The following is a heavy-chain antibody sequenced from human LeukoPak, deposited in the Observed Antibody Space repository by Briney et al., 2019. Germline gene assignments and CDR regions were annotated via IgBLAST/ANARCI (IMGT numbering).Heavy chain of an antibody. CDR2: ISSNGGST. Sequence: GGSLRLSCAASGFTFSSYAMHWARQAPGKGLEYVSAISSNGGSTYYANSVKGRFTISRDNSKNTLYLQMGSLRAEDMAVYYCARGKRSFGSTTLGYWGQGTLVTVSS. D-gene: IGHD6-13*01. CDR3: ARGKRSFGSTTLGY. CDR1: GFTFSSYA. V-gene: IGHV3-64*01. J-gene: IGHJ4*02.